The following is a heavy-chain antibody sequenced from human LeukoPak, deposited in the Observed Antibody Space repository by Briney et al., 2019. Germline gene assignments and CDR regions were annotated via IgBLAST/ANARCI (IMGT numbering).Heavy chain of an antibody. CDR2: VSGSGRNT. J-gene: IGHJ4*02. CDR3: VKSRRVGANQRGLFDY. D-gene: IGHD1-26*01. Sequence: GGSLRLSCAGSGFIFINYAMTWVGQAVGKGLEWVSSVSGSGRNTFYPDSVEGRFTISRDNSKNTVYLQMNSLRADDTAVYYCVKSRRVGANQRGLFDYWGQGTLVAVST. V-gene: IGHV3-23*01. CDR1: GFIFINYA.